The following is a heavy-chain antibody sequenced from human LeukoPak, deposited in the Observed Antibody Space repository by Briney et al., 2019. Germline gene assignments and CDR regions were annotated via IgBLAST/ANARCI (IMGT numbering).Heavy chain of an antibody. CDR2: IDPSDSYT. V-gene: IGHV5-10-1*01. CDR3: ARHMGGGLGWLDP. Sequence: GEALQISCKGSGYRFTSYWISRVRQMPGKGLEWMGRIDPSDSYTNYSPSFQGHVTISADKSISTAYLQWSSLKASDTAMYYCARHMGGGLGWLDPWGQGTLVTVSS. CDR1: GYRFTSYW. D-gene: IGHD2-15*01. J-gene: IGHJ5*02.